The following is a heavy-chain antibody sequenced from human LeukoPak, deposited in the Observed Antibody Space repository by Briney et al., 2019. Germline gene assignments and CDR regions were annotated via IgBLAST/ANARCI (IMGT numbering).Heavy chain of an antibody. CDR3: ARVGEGVFDP. V-gene: IGHV4-59*01. CDR2: IYYSGST. J-gene: IGHJ5*02. D-gene: IGHD1-26*01. CDR1: GGSISSYY. Sequence: PSETLSLTCTVSGGSISSYYWSWIRQPPGKGLEWIGYIYYSGSTNYNPSLESRVTISVDTSKNQFSLKLSSVTAADTAVYYCARVGEGVFDPWGQGTLVTFSS.